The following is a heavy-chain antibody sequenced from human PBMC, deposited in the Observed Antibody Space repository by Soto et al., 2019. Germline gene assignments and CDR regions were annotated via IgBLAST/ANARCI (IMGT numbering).Heavy chain of an antibody. CDR2: ISSSSSYI. Sequence: PGGSLRLACAASGVTFSSYSMNWVRQAPGKGLEWVSSISSSSSYIYYADSVKGRFTISRDNAKNSLYLQMNSLRAEDTAVYYCARDRPGAIGGVNDYWGQGTLVTVSS. CDR3: ARDRPGAIGGVNDY. CDR1: GVTFSSYS. J-gene: IGHJ4*02. V-gene: IGHV3-21*01. D-gene: IGHD2-2*01.